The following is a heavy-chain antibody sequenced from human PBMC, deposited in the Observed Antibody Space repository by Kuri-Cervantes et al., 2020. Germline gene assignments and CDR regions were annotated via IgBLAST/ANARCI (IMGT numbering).Heavy chain of an antibody. J-gene: IGHJ4*02. CDR1: GFTFSNYW. CDR2: INSDGNST. Sequence: GGSLRLSCAASGFTFSNYWMDWVRQAPGKGLVWVSRINSDGNSTVYADSVKGRFTISRDNAKNTLYLQMDSLRAEDTAVYYCARGFLCSGGSCEVVYWGQGTLVTVSS. CDR3: ARGFLCSGGSCEVVY. D-gene: IGHD2-15*01. V-gene: IGHV3-74*01.